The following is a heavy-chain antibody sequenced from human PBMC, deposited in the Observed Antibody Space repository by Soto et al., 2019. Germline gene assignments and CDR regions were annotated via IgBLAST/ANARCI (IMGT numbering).Heavy chain of an antibody. CDR1: GFTFSIYA. J-gene: IGHJ4*02. V-gene: IGHV3-30-3*01. Sequence: GGSLRLLCVASGFTFSIYAMQWVRQAPGKGLEWVAVISYDRSNKDYADSVKGRYTIARDNSNNTMYLQLNSLRAEDTAVYYCARDPRQYYYDSSGYYWIYYFDYWGQGTLVTVSS. CDR2: ISYDRSNK. CDR3: ARDPRQYYYDSSGYYWIYYFDY. D-gene: IGHD3-22*01.